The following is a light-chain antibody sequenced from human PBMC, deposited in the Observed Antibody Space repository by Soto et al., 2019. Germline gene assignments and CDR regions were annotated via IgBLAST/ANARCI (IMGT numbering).Light chain of an antibody. Sequence: ETVLTQSPATLSLSPGERATLSCRASPSVSSYLAWYQQKAGQAPRLLIYDASNRATGIPARFSGSGSGTDFTLTISRLEPDDFAVYYCQQRSNWPWTFGQGTKVEIK. V-gene: IGKV3-11*01. CDR3: QQRSNWPWT. J-gene: IGKJ1*01. CDR1: PSVSSY. CDR2: DAS.